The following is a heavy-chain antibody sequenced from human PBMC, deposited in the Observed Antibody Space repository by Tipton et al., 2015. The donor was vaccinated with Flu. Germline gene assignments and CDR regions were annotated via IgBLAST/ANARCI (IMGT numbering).Heavy chain of an antibody. CDR3: ARDRVVAVAGGGSMDV. J-gene: IGHJ6*02. D-gene: IGHD3-16*01. V-gene: IGHV3-23*01. CDR2: ISGSGLST. CDR1: GFTFSKYA. Sequence: LSLTCAASGFTFSKYAMRWVRHAPGRGLEWVAHISGSGLSTYYADSVKGRFAISRDNSKNTVSLQMNSLRAEDTAVYYCARDRVVAVAGGGSMDVWGQGTTVSVS.